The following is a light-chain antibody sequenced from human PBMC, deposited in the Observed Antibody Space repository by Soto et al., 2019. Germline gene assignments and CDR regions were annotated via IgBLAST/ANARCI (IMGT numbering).Light chain of an antibody. J-gene: IGLJ1*01. V-gene: IGLV1-44*01. CDR2: VND. Sequence: SVLTQPPSASGTPGQRVTISCFGGSSNMGTNTVGWYQQLPGAAPIVLIYVNDKRPSGVPDLFSGSNSGTSASLTISGLQSVDEAEYYCVAWDENIVAHVFGTGTKVTVL. CDR1: SSNMGTNT. CDR3: VAWDENIVAHV.